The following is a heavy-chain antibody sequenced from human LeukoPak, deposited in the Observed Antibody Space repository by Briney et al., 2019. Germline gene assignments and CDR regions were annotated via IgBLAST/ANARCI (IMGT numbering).Heavy chain of an antibody. J-gene: IGHJ6*03. D-gene: IGHD6-13*01. Sequence: PGRSLRLSCAASGFTFDDYAMHWVRQDPGKGLEWVSGISWNSGSIGYADSVKGRFTISRDNAKNSLYLQMNSLRAEDTALYYCAKIAAAGTSYYYYYYYMDVWGKGTTVTVSS. V-gene: IGHV3-9*01. CDR3: AKIAAAGTSYYYYYYYMDV. CDR1: GFTFDDYA. CDR2: ISWNSGSI.